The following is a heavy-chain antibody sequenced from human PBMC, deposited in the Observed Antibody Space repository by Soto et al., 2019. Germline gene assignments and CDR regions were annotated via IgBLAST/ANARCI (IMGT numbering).Heavy chain of an antibody. V-gene: IGHV4-30-4*01. Sequence: QVQLQESGPGLVKPSQTLSLTCTVSGGSISSGDYYWSWIRQPPGKGLEWIGYIYYSGSTYYNPSLKSRVTISVDTSKNQFSLKLSSLTAAYTAVYYCARDSVGNCNYRIRNWFGPWGQGTLVTVSS. CDR3: ARDSVGNCNYRIRNWFGP. CDR2: IYYSGST. D-gene: IGHD1-7*01. CDR1: GGSISSGDYY. J-gene: IGHJ5*02.